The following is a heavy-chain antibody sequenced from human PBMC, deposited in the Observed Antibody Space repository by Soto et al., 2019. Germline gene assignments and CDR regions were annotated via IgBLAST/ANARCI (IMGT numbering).Heavy chain of an antibody. Sequence: LRLSCAASGFTFSNYAMTWVRQAPGKGPEWISTVNNGGGGTYYADSVKGRFTISRDNSKNTLYLQVSSLRAEDTAVYYCAKERLGRGIDYWGQGILVTVSS. CDR3: AKERLGRGIDY. V-gene: IGHV3-23*01. J-gene: IGHJ4*02. D-gene: IGHD3-10*01. CDR2: VNNGGGGT. CDR1: GFTFSNYA.